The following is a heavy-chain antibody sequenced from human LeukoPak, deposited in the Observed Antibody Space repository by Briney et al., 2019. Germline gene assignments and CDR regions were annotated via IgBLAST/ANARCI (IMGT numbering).Heavy chain of an antibody. Sequence: GASVKVSCKASGGTFSSYAISWVRQAPGQGREWMGRIIPILGIANYAQKFQGRVTITADKSTSTAYMELSSLRSEDTAVYYCATSSQNYYGSGSSIFDYWGQGTLVTVSS. D-gene: IGHD3-10*01. CDR2: IIPILGIA. CDR3: ATSSQNYYGSGSSIFDY. J-gene: IGHJ4*02. CDR1: GGTFSSYA. V-gene: IGHV1-69*04.